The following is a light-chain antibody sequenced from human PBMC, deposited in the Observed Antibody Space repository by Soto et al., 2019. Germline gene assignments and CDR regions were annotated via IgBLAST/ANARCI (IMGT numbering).Light chain of an antibody. V-gene: IGKV3-15*01. CDR3: QQYSKWPLT. CDR2: AAS. Sequence: EIVMTQSPATLSVSPGERASLSCRASQSVSSYLACYQRKPGQAPRLLMYAASTRATGIPARFSGSGSGTEFILTISSLQSEDFAVYYCQQYSKWPLTFGGGTKVDIK. J-gene: IGKJ4*01. CDR1: QSVSSY.